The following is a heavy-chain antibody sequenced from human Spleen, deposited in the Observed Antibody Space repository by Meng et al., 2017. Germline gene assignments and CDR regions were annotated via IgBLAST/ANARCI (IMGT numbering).Heavy chain of an antibody. D-gene: IGHD5-24*01. CDR1: GYTFTSYW. CDR3: ARSLRHGPIDY. CDR2: INPGDSDT. V-gene: IGHV5-51*01. J-gene: IGHJ4*02. Sequence: GESLKISCEAYGYTFTSYWIGWVRQMPGKGLEWMAIINPGDSDTRYSPSFQGQVTISVDKSITTAYLQCSSLKVSDTAMYYCARSLRHGPIDYWGQGTLVTVSS.